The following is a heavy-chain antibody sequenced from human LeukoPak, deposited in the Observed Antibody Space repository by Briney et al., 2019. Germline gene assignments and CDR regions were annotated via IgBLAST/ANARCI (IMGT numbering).Heavy chain of an antibody. J-gene: IGHJ3*02. CDR2: ITGSGGGT. V-gene: IGHV3-23*01. CDR3: AREGGGYYRDAFDI. Sequence: GGSLRVSCAASGFTFSSYAMMWLRQAPERGLEWVSAITGSGGGTYYADSVKGRFTISRDNSKNTLYLQMNSLRAEDTAVYYCAREGGGYYRDAFDIWGQGTMVTVSS. D-gene: IGHD3-22*01. CDR1: GFTFSSYA.